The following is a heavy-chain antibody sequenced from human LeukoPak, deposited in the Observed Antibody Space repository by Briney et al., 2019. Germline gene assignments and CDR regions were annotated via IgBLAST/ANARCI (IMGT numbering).Heavy chain of an antibody. Sequence: GGSLRLSCAASGFTLSSYWMHWVRQAPGKGLVWVSRINSDGSSTSYADPVKGRFTISRDNAKNTLYLQMNSLRAEDTAVYYCAREIPGNYFDYWGQGTLVTVSS. D-gene: IGHD1-26*01. CDR3: AREIPGNYFDY. V-gene: IGHV3-74*01. CDR2: INSDGSST. J-gene: IGHJ4*02. CDR1: GFTLSSYW.